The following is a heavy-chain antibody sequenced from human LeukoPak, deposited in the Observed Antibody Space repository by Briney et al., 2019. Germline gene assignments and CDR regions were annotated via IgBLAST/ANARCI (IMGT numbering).Heavy chain of an antibody. CDR1: GFTFNTHR. CDR2: INSDGSST. CDR3: VIAGGYSYGPGGY. V-gene: IGHV3-74*01. D-gene: IGHD5-18*01. Sequence: GGSLRLSCAASGFTFNTHRMHWVRQAPGKGLLWFSHINSDGSSTDYADSVKGRFTISRDNARNTLYLQMNSLRVEDTAVYYCVIAGGYSYGPGGYWGQGTLVTVSS. J-gene: IGHJ4*02.